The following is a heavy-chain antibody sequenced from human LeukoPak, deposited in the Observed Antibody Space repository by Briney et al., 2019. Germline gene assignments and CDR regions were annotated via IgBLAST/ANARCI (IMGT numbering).Heavy chain of an antibody. CDR3: ARTDALYCSSTSCYDY. Sequence: AETLSLTCTVSGGSVSSGFYYWGWIRQPPGKGLEWIGYIYYSVSTNYNPSLKSRVTISVDTSKNQFSVKLRSVTAADTAVYYCARTDALYCSSTSCYDYWGQGTLVTVSS. V-gene: IGHV4-61*01. CDR1: GGSVSSGFYY. CDR2: IYYSVST. D-gene: IGHD2-2*01. J-gene: IGHJ4*02.